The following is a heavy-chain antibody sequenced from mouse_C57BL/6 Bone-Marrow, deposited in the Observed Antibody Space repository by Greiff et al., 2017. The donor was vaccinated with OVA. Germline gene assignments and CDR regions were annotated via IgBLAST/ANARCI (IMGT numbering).Heavy chain of an antibody. D-gene: IGHD4-1*01. J-gene: IGHJ1*03. Sequence: QVQLKESGPGLVQPSQSLSITCTVSGFSLTSYGVHWVRQPPGKGLEWLAVIWSGGSTDYNAAFISRLSISKDNSKSQVFFKMNSLQADDTAIYYCAKTGGNWGLYFDVWGTGTTVTVSS. CDR1: GFSLTSYG. V-gene: IGHV2-4*01. CDR2: IWSGGST. CDR3: AKTGGNWGLYFDV.